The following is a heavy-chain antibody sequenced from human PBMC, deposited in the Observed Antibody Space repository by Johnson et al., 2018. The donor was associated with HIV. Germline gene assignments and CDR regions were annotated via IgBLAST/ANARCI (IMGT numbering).Heavy chain of an antibody. CDR3: VRDTYYYDRSGYLTRPRAFDV. CDR1: GFSFDDYG. Sequence: EVQLVESGGRVVRPGGSLTLSCAASGFSFDDYGMTWVRQIAGKGLEWVSGINWNGGATGYADSVKGRFTISRDNAKNFLYLQMKSLRGEDTALYYCVRDTYYYDRSGYLTRPRAFDVWGQGTMVTVSS. CDR2: INWNGGAT. D-gene: IGHD3-22*01. V-gene: IGHV3-20*04. J-gene: IGHJ3*01.